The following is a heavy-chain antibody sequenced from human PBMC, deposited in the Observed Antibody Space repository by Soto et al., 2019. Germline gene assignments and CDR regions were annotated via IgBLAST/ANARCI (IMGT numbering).Heavy chain of an antibody. Sequence: GGSLRLSCAASGFTFSSYSMNWVRQAPGKGLEWVSSISSSSSYIYYADSVKGRFTISRDNAKNSLYLQMNSLRAEDTAVYYCAREIVIVGFPRSSSGRREDYWGQGTLVTVSS. CDR3: AREIVIVGFPRSSSGRREDY. V-gene: IGHV3-21*01. D-gene: IGHD3-22*01. J-gene: IGHJ4*02. CDR1: GFTFSSYS. CDR2: ISSSSSYI.